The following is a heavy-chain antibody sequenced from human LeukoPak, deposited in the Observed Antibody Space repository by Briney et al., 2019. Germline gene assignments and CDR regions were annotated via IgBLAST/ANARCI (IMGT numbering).Heavy chain of an antibody. Sequence: GGSLRLSCAASGFTVSSNHMSWVRQAPGKGLEWVSGISGGVSSTYYADSVKGRLTISRDNSKNTVFLQMNSLRAEDTAVYYCASRDPCSGGNCYGLSYWGQGILVTVSS. CDR1: GFTVSSNH. V-gene: IGHV3-23*01. D-gene: IGHD2-15*01. CDR2: ISGGVSST. J-gene: IGHJ4*02. CDR3: ASRDPCSGGNCYGLSY.